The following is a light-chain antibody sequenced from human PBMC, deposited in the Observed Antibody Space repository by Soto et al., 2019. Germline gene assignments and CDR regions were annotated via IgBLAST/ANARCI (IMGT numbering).Light chain of an antibody. Sequence: DIQMTQSPSSLSASVGDRVTITCRASQSISSYLNWYQRKPGKAPTLLIYAASSLQSGVPSRFSGSGSGTDFTLTISSLQPEDFATYYCQQSYSTSPYTFGQGTKLEIK. J-gene: IGKJ2*01. CDR3: QQSYSTSPYT. CDR1: QSISSY. V-gene: IGKV1-39*01. CDR2: AAS.